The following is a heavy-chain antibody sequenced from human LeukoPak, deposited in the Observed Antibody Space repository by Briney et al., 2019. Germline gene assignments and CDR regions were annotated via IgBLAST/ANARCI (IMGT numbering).Heavy chain of an antibody. J-gene: IGHJ4*02. CDR2: ISGSGGTT. CDR3: AKDHESDGYPCLDH. Sequence: GGSLRLSCAASGFTFATSAMTWVRQAPGKGQEWVSVISGSGGTTYYADSVEGRFTISRDNSKNTLYLQMNSLGADDTAVYYCAKDHESDGYPCLDHWGLGTLVTVSS. D-gene: IGHD3-22*01. V-gene: IGHV3-23*01. CDR1: GFTFATSA.